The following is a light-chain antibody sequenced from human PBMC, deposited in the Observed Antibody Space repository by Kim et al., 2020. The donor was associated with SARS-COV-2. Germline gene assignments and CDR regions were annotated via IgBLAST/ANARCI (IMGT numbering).Light chain of an antibody. CDR2: GAS. CDR1: QSVSSSY. J-gene: IGKJ2*01. Sequence: LSPGGRATLAYRASQSVSSSYLAWYQQKPGQAPRLLIDGASSRANGIPDRFSGSGSGTGFTLTISRLEPEDFAVYYCQQDGSSPYTFGQGTKLEI. CDR3: QQDGSSPYT. V-gene: IGKV3-20*01.